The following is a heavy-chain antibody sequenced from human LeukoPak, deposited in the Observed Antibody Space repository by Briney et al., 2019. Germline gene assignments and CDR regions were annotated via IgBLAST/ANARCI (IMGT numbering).Heavy chain of an antibody. CDR3: ARGDSALAFDY. V-gene: IGHV3-7*04. Sequence: GSLRLSCAASGFTFSSYWISLVRQAPGKGLEWVANIKQDGSEKYYVDSVKGRFTISRDNAKNSLYLQMNSLRAEDTAVYYCARGDSALAFDYWGQGTLVTVSS. D-gene: IGHD1-1*01. CDR1: GFTFSSYW. CDR2: IKQDGSEK. J-gene: IGHJ4*02.